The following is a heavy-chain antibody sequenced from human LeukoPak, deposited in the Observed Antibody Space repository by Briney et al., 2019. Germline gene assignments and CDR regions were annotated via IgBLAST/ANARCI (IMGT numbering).Heavy chain of an antibody. CDR2: IWYDGNNK. V-gene: IGHV3-33*01. CDR1: VFTFSNYG. CDR3: ARDLAAGEHFYFDL. D-gene: IGHD7-27*01. Sequence: GRSLRLSCAPSVFTFSNYGMHWVRQAPGKGLEWVALIWYDGNNKYYADSVKGRFTVSRDNSKNTLYLQMNSLRAEDTAVYYCARDLAAGEHFYFDLWGRGALVTVSS. J-gene: IGHJ2*01.